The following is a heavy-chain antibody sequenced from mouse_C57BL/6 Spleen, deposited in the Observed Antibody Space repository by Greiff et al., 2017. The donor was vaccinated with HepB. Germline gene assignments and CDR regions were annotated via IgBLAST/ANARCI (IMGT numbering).Heavy chain of an antibody. V-gene: IGHV1-80*01. CDR3: ARSKTNYYGSSPFYFDV. CDR1: GYAFSSYW. J-gene: IGHJ1*03. CDR2: IYPGDGDT. Sequence: QVQLKQSGAELVKPGASVKISCKASGYAFSSYWMNWVKQRPGKGLEWIGQIYPGDGDTNYNGKFKGKATLTADKSSSTAYMQLSSLTSEDSAVYFGARSKTNYYGSSPFYFDVWGTGTTVTVSS. D-gene: IGHD1-1*01.